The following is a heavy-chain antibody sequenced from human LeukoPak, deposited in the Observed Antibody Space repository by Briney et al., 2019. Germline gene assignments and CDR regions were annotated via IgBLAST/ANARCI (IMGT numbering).Heavy chain of an antibody. D-gene: IGHD3-22*01. CDR3: AKCGNGYYIDY. CDR2: ISSSGSGGNT. J-gene: IGHJ4*02. V-gene: IGHV3-23*01. Sequence: PGGSLRLSCVASGVTLSNYAMSWARQAPGKGLEWVSGISSSGSGGNTYYADSVKGRFTISRDNSKNTLYLQMNSLRAEDTAVYYCAKCGNGYYIDYWGQGTLVTVSS. CDR1: GVTLSNYA.